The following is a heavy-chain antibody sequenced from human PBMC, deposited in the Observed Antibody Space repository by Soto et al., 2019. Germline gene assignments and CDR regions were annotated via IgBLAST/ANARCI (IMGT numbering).Heavy chain of an antibody. Sequence: SQTLSLTCAISGDSVSSNSAAWNWIRQSPSRGLEWLGRTYYRSKWYNDYAVSVKSRITINPDTSKNQCSLQLNSVTPEDTAVYYCARDGGIQGITGITIFGVVTHNWFDPWGQGTVVAVYS. CDR1: GDSVSSNSAA. CDR2: TYYRSKWYN. J-gene: IGHJ5*02. CDR3: ARDGGIQGITGITIFGVVTHNWFDP. D-gene: IGHD3-3*01. V-gene: IGHV6-1*01.